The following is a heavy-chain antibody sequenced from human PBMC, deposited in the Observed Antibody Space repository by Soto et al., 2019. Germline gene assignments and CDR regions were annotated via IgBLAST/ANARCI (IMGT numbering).Heavy chain of an antibody. J-gene: IGHJ6*02. V-gene: IGHV3-30-3*01. D-gene: IGHD3-16*02. CDR3: ARDLAYDYVWGSYRYTFSNYGMDV. CDR1: GFTFSSYA. CDR2: ISYDGSNK. Sequence: GGSLRLSCAASGFTFSSYAMHWVRQAPGKGLEWVAVISYDGSNKYYADSVKGRFTISRDNSKNTLYLQMNSLRAEDTAVYYCARDLAYDYVWGSYRYTFSNYGMDVWGQGTTVTVSS.